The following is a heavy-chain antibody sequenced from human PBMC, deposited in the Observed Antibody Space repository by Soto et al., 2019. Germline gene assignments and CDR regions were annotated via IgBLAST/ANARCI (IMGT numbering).Heavy chain of an antibody. CDR2: IYYSGST. Sequence: SETLSLTCTVSGGSISSSSYYWGWIRQPLGKGLEWIGSIYYSGSTYYNPSLKSRVTISVDTSKNQFSLKLSSVTAADTAVYYCARLSTVTALYFDYWGQGTLVTVSS. J-gene: IGHJ4*02. V-gene: IGHV4-39*01. D-gene: IGHD2-21*02. CDR3: ARLSTVTALYFDY. CDR1: GGSISSSSYY.